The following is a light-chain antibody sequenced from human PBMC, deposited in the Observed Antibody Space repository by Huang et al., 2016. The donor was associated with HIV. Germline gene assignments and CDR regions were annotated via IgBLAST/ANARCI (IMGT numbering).Light chain of an antibody. V-gene: IGKV1-39*01. Sequence: DIQMTQFPSSLSASVGDRVTITCRASQSIRSNLNWYQQKPGKAPKRLIYAASTLQSGVPSRFSGSGSGTDFTLTISSLQSEDFATYFCQQSYNTLLTFGPGTKVDIK. CDR2: AAS. J-gene: IGKJ3*01. CDR1: QSIRSN. CDR3: QQSYNTLLT.